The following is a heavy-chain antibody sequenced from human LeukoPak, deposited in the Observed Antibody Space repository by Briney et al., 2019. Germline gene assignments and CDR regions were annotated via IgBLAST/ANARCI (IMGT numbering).Heavy chain of an antibody. CDR1: GFTFSSYS. V-gene: IGHV3-21*01. D-gene: IGHD3-22*01. Sequence: GSLRLSCAASGFTFSSYSMNWVRQAPGKGLEWVSSISSSSSYIYYADSVKGRFTISRDNAKNSLYLQMNSLRAEDTAVYYCARDGITMIVVENDAFDIWGQGTMVTVSS. J-gene: IGHJ3*02. CDR2: ISSSSSYI. CDR3: ARDGITMIVVENDAFDI.